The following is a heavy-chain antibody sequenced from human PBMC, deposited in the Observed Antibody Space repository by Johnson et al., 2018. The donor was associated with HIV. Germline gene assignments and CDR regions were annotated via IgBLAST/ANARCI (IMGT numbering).Heavy chain of an antibody. D-gene: IGHD1-26*01. CDR3: ARGRRPWELQGFNACDI. J-gene: IGHJ3*02. CDR1: GFTFSSYA. V-gene: IGHV3-30*04. Sequence: QMQLVESGGGVVQPGRSLRLSCAASGFTFSSYAMHWVRQSPGKGLEWVAVISYDGSNKYYADSVKGRFTISRDNSKNTLYLQMNSLRVEDTAVYHCARGRRPWELQGFNACDIWGQGTMVTVSS. CDR2: ISYDGSNK.